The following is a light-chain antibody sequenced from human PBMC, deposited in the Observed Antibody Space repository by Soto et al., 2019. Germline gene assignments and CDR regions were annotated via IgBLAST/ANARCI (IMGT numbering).Light chain of an antibody. J-gene: IGKJ5*01. Sequence: DIQMTQSPSYLSPSVGDTVTLTCRASQTISGYLNWYQQKPGKAPKVLIYAASNLESGVPSRFSGSGSGTDFTLTIRSLQPEDFATYYCQHSFSLPITFGQGTRLEIK. CDR2: AAS. V-gene: IGKV1-39*01. CDR1: QTISGY. CDR3: QHSFSLPIT.